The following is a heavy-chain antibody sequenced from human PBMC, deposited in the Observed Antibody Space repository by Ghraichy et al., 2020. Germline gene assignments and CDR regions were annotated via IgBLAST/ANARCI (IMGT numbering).Heavy chain of an antibody. Sequence: SETLSLTCTVSGGSISSSSYYWGWIRQPPGKGLEWIGSIYYSGSTYYNPSLKSRVTISVDTSKNQFSLKLSSVTAADTAVYYCARPPDYHCYFDLWGRGTLVTVSA. J-gene: IGHJ2*01. CDR2: IYYSGST. CDR3: ARPPDYHCYFDL. D-gene: IGHD4-11*01. CDR1: GGSISSSSYY. V-gene: IGHV4-39*01.